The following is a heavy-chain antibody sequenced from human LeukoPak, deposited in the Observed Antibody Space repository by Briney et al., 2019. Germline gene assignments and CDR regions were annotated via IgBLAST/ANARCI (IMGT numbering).Heavy chain of an antibody. V-gene: IGHV3-74*01. CDR2: ISSDGSST. D-gene: IGHD1-26*01. CDR1: GFTFSSYW. CDR3: ARGYSGSYRVDY. Sequence: PGGSLRLSCAASGFTFSSYWMHWVRQAPGKGLVWVSRISSDGSSTTYAESVKGRFTISRDNAKNTLYLQMNSLRAEDTAVYYCARGYSGSYRVDYWGQGTLVTVAS. J-gene: IGHJ4*02.